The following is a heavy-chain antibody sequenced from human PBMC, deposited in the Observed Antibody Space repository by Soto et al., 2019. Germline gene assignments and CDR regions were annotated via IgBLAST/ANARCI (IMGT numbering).Heavy chain of an antibody. D-gene: IGHD3-22*01. CDR1: GFTVSSNY. CDR3: ARDRVESGYPEYFQH. Sequence: EVQLVESGGGLIQPGGSLRLSCAASGFTVSSNYMSWVRQAPGKGLEWVSVIYSGGSTYYEDSVKGRFTISRDNSKNTLYLQMNSLRAEDTAVYYCARDRVESGYPEYFQHWCQGTLVTVSS. J-gene: IGHJ1*01. V-gene: IGHV3-53*01. CDR2: IYSGGST.